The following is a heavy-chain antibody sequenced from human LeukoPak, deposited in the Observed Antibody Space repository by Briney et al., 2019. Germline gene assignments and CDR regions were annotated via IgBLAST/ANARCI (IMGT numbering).Heavy chain of an antibody. CDR1: GFTFSSCA. Sequence: PGGSLRLSCAASGFTFSSCAMHWVRQAPGKGLEWVAVISYDGSNKYYADSVKGRFTISRDNSKNPLYLQMNSLRAEDTAVYYCARGQYYLAGATSFAYYYYYMDVWGKGTTVTVSS. D-gene: IGHD1-26*01. V-gene: IGHV3-30*03. CDR2: ISYDGSNK. J-gene: IGHJ6*03. CDR3: ARGQYYLAGATSFAYYYYYMDV.